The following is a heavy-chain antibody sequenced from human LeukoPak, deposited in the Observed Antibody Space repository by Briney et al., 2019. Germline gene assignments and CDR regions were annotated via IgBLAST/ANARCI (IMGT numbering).Heavy chain of an antibody. J-gene: IGHJ3*02. CDR2: ISAYKGNT. CDR1: GYTFTSYG. V-gene: IGHV1-18*04. Sequence: ASVKVSCKASGYTFTSYGISWVRQAPGQGMEGRGWISAYKGNTNYAQKLQGRVTMTTDTSTSTAYMELRSLTSDDTAVYYCARDLGLAYCGGDCYSEDAFDIWGQGTMVTVSS. CDR3: ARDLGLAYCGGDCYSEDAFDI. D-gene: IGHD2-21*02.